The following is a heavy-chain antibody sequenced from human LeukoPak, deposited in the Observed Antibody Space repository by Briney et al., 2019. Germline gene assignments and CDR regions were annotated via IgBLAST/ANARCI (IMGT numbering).Heavy chain of an antibody. Sequence: SETLSLTCSVSGASISSSSYFWGWIRQPPGKGLEWIATIYYTEGTYFNPSLKSRATMSLDTSRSQFSLKLSSVTAADTAVYYCARMEASGVALRLAYYFDYWGQGTLVTVSS. CDR3: ARMEASGVALRLAYYFDY. CDR2: IYYTEGT. CDR1: GASISSSSYF. V-gene: IGHV4-39*07. D-gene: IGHD3-16*01. J-gene: IGHJ4*02.